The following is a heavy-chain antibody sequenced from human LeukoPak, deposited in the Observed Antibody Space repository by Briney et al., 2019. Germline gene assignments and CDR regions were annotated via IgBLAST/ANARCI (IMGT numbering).Heavy chain of an antibody. V-gene: IGHV1-18*01. CDR3: ASTRGYGYGGASPGGLSNFDY. Sequence: GASVKVSCKASGYTFTSYGISWVRQAPGQGLEWMGWISAYNGNTNYAQKLQGRVTMTTDTSTSTAYMELRSLRSDDTAVYYCASTRGYGYGGASPGGLSNFDYWGQGTLVTVSS. D-gene: IGHD5-18*01. CDR1: GYTFTSYG. CDR2: ISAYNGNT. J-gene: IGHJ4*02.